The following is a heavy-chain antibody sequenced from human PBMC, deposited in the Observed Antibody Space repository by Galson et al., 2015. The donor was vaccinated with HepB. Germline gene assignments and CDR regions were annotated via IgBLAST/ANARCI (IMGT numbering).Heavy chain of an antibody. J-gene: IGHJ4*02. CDR1: GFTFSDYY. D-gene: IGHD3-22*01. Sequence: SLRLSCAASGFTFSDYYMSWIRQAPGKGLEWVSYISSSSSYTNYADSVKGRFTISRDNAKNSLYLQMNSLRAEDTAVYYCARNYYDSSGYYNVWYYFDYWGQGTLVTVSS. CDR3: ARNYYDSSGYYNVWYYFDY. V-gene: IGHV3-11*06. CDR2: ISSSSSYT.